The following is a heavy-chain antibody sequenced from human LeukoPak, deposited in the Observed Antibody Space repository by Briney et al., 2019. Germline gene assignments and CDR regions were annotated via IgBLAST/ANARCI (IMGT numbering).Heavy chain of an antibody. D-gene: IGHD3-16*01. CDR3: AKFMVTFGFGMDV. J-gene: IGHJ6*02. CDR2: FDPEDGER. V-gene: IGHV1-24*01. Sequence: GASVKVSCKVSGYTLSELSMHWVRQAPGKGLEWMGGFDPEDGERIYAQKFQGRVTMTEDTSTDTAYMEVSSLRSEDTAVYYCAKFMVTFGFGMDVWGQGTTVTVSS. CDR1: GYTLSELS.